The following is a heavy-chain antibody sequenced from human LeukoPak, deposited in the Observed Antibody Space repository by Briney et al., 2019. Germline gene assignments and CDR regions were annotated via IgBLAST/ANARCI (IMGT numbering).Heavy chain of an antibody. CDR1: GYTFTSYA. CDR2: INAGNGNT. J-gene: IGHJ6*03. D-gene: IGHD4-17*01. Sequence: ASVKVSCKASGYTFTSYAMHWVRQAPGQRLEWMGWINAGNGNTKYSQEFQGRVTITRDTSASTAYMELRSLRSDDTAVYYCARGYGDYVYYYMDVWGKGTTVTISS. CDR3: ARGYGDYVYYYMDV. V-gene: IGHV1-3*01.